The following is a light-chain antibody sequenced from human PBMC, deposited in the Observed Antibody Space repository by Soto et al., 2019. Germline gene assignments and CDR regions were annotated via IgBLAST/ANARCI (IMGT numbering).Light chain of an antibody. Sequence: DTVMTQSPDSLSVSLGERATINAVSSRSILSSSSNKNYLAWYQQKPGQPPKLLVYWASTRESGVPDRFSGSGSGTDFTLTISSLQAEDVAVYYCQQYSNTPFTFGPGTKVDIK. CDR2: WAS. J-gene: IGKJ3*01. CDR3: QQYSNTPFT. V-gene: IGKV4-1*01. CDR1: RSILSSSSNKNY.